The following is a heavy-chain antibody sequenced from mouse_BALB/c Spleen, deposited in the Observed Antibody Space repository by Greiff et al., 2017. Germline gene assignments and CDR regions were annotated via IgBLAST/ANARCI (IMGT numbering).Heavy chain of an antibody. CDR3: GYDFAY. J-gene: IGHJ3*01. V-gene: IGHV14-3*02. CDR1: GFNIKDTY. D-gene: IGHD2-3*01. CDR2: IDPANGNT. Sequence: EVQLQESGAELVKPGASVKLSCTASGFNIKDTYMHWVKQRPEQGLEWIGRIDPANGNTKYDPKFQGKATITADTSSNTAYLQLSSLTSEDTAVYYCGYDFAYWGQGTLVTVSA.